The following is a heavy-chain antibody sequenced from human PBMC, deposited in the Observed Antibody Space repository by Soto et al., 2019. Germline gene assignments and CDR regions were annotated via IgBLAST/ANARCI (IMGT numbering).Heavy chain of an antibody. J-gene: IGHJ4*02. CDR1: GYTFISYA. CDR3: ARDPRSRSYYFDY. Sequence: ASVKVSCKASGYTFISYAMHWVRQAPGQRLEWMGWINAGNGNTKYSQKFQGRVTITRDTSASTAYMELSSLRSEDTAVYYCARDPRSRSYYFDYWGQGTLVTVSS. CDR2: INAGNGNT. D-gene: IGHD2-15*01. V-gene: IGHV1-3*01.